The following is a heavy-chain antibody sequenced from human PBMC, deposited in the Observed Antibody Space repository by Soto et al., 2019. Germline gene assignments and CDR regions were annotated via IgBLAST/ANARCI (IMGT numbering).Heavy chain of an antibody. V-gene: IGHV2-5*02. D-gene: IGHD3-10*01. CDR1: GISLSTRGVG. J-gene: IGHJ5*02. CDR3: THNGRMYASGSYSTWFDP. CDR2: IYWDDDK. Sequence: SGPTLVNPTQTLTLTCTFSGISLSTRGVGVGWIRQPPGKALEWLALIYWDDDKRYSPSLKSRHTITKDTSKNQVFLTMTNVDPVDTASYYCTHNGRMYASGSYSTWFDPWGQ.